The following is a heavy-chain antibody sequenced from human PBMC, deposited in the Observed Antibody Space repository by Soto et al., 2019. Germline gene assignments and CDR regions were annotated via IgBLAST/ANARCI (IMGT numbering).Heavy chain of an antibody. J-gene: IGHJ3*02. CDR3: ARLMHYPHCGGSSHSGFDM. Sequence: ASVKVSCKASGYTFTDYFIHWVRQAPGQGLEWIGWINPYSGGADLSQKFQGRVTMTRDTSISTAYMEVSSLRSDDTAVFYCARLMHYPHCGGSSHSGFDMWGQGTRVTVSS. CDR1: GYTFTDYF. V-gene: IGHV1-2*02. CDR2: INPYSGGA. D-gene: IGHD2-21*01.